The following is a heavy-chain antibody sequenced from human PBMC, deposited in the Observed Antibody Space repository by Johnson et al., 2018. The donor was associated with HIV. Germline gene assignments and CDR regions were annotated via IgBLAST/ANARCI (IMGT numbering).Heavy chain of an antibody. V-gene: IGHV3-30*03. J-gene: IGHJ3*02. CDR3: ASPRWRYYYDSSGYRDAFDI. CDR1: GFTFSSYG. D-gene: IGHD3-22*01. Sequence: QVQLVESGGGVVQPGRSLRLSCAASGFTFSSYGMHWVRQAPGKGLEWVAVISYDGSNKYYADSVKGRFTISRDNYKNTLYLQMNSLRAEDTAVYYCASPRWRYYYDSSGYRDAFDIWGQGTMVTVSS. CDR2: ISYDGSNK.